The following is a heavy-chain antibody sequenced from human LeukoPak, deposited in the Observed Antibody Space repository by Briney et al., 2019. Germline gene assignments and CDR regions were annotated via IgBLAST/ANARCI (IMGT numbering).Heavy chain of an antibody. J-gene: IGHJ5*02. D-gene: IGHD6-13*01. CDR2: IYYSGST. V-gene: IGHV4-39*07. CDR3: ARKGYSISWYSP. Sequence: SETLSLTCTVSGDSISSSSYYWGWIRQPPGKGLEWIGSIYYSGSTSYNPSLKSRVTISLDTSKNQFSLKLTSVTAADTAVYYCARKGYSISWYSPWGQGTLVTVSS. CDR1: GDSISSSSYY.